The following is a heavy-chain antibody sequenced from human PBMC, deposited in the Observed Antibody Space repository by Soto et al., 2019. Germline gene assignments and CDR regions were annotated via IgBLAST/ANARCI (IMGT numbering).Heavy chain of an antibody. Sequence: SETLSLTCSVSDDSINSDTYYWGWIRQPPGKGLEWIGSIYYRGSAYYNPSLKTRVTISVDTSRNQFSLKLSSVTAADTAVYYCARDFPGPGGELDYYYMDVWGKGTTVTVS. CDR1: DDSINSDTYY. V-gene: IGHV4-39*07. CDR3: ARDFPGPGGELDYYYMDV. CDR2: IYYRGSA. D-gene: IGHD3-10*01. J-gene: IGHJ6*03.